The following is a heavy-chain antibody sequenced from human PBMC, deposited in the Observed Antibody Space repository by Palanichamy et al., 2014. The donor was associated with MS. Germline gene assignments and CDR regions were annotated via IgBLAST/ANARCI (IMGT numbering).Heavy chain of an antibody. J-gene: IGHJ4*02. CDR2: IYYSGTT. CDR3: ARRLRGDYVDY. Sequence: QLQLQESGPGLVKPSETLSLTCTVSGGSISSSGYFWGWVRQPPGKGLEWIGSIYYSGTTYYNPSLKGRVTISVDTSKNQFSLKLIYVTAADTALYYCARRLRGDYVDYWGQGTLVTVSS. V-gene: IGHV4-39*01. CDR1: GGSISSSGYF.